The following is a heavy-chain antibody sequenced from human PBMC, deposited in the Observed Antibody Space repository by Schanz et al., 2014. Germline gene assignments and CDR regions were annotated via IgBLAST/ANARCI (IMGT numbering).Heavy chain of an antibody. Sequence: QVQLVQSGAEVKKPGASVKVSCKASGYTLSAYSLHWVRQAPGQGLEWMGIVNPSVRGTHFAREFQGRVSITADTSTTAAYMELSGLRAEDTAVYYCARDRRECGAECYSVEVFEIWGQGTLVIVSS. D-gene: IGHD2-21*01. V-gene: IGHV1-46*01. CDR3: ARDRRECGAECYSVEVFEI. J-gene: IGHJ4*02. CDR2: VNPSVRGT. CDR1: GYTLSAYS.